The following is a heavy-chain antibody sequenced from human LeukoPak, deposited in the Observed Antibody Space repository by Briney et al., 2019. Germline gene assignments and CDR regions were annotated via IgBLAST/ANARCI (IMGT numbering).Heavy chain of an antibody. Sequence: GGSLRLSCAASGFTFSSYAMHWVRQAPGKGLEWVAVISYDGSNKYYADSVKGRFTISRDNSKNTLYLQMNSLRAEDTAVYYCARAMETGYDILTGEFWGQGTLVTASS. CDR1: GFTFSSYA. V-gene: IGHV3-30-3*01. CDR2: ISYDGSNK. CDR3: ARAMETGYDILTGEF. D-gene: IGHD3-9*01. J-gene: IGHJ4*02.